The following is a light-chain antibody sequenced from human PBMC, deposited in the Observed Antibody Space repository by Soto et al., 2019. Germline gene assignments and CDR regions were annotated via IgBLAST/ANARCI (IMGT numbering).Light chain of an antibody. CDR3: SSYTSSSTYV. J-gene: IGLJ1*01. Sequence: QSVLTQPASVSGSPGQSITISCTGASSDVGDYNYVSWYQHHPGKAPKLLIYEVNNRPSGVSDRFSGSKSGNVASLTISWLQAGDEADYYCSSYTSSSTYVFGTGTKVTVL. CDR2: EVN. CDR1: SSDVGDYNY. V-gene: IGLV2-14*01.